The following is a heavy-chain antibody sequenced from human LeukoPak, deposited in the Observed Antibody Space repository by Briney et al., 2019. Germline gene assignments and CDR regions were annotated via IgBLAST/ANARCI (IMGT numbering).Heavy chain of an antibody. Sequence: SETLSLTCTVSGGSISTSNYYWGWIRQPPGKGLEWIGNIFYSGSTYYNPSLKSRVTISVDTSKNQFSLKLSSVTAANTAVYYCARGRSQFDWLLTYYYYYMDVWGKGTTVTVSS. V-gene: IGHV4-39*07. CDR2: IFYSGST. CDR3: ARGRSQFDWLLTYYYYYMDV. D-gene: IGHD3-9*01. J-gene: IGHJ6*03. CDR1: GGSISTSNYY.